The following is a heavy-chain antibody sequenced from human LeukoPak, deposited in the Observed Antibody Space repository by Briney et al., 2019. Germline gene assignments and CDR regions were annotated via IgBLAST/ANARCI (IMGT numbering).Heavy chain of an antibody. CDR2: ISYDGSNQ. CDR3: AKDHYVLRTFGWPRD. Sequence: GGSLRLSCAASGFGFSSYAMHWVRQTPGKGLEWLALISYDGSNQHYAPSVKGRFTISRDNAKNTVDLQMNSLRPEDTAVYYCAKDHYVLRTFGWPRDWGQGTLVMVSS. V-gene: IGHV3-30*18. CDR1: GFGFSSYA. D-gene: IGHD3-9*01. J-gene: IGHJ4*02.